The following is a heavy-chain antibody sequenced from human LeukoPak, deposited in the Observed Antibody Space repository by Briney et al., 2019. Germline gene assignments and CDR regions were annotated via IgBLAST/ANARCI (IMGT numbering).Heavy chain of an antibody. Sequence: SETLSLTCAVYGGSFSGYYWSWIRQPPGKGLEWIGEINHSGSTNYNPSLKSRVTISVDTSKNQFSLKLSSVTAADTAVYYCARRRGLMITPPRRAFDIWGQGTMVTVSS. V-gene: IGHV4-34*01. J-gene: IGHJ3*02. CDR2: INHSGST. CDR1: GGSFSGYY. D-gene: IGHD3-10*01. CDR3: ARRRGLMITPPRRAFDI.